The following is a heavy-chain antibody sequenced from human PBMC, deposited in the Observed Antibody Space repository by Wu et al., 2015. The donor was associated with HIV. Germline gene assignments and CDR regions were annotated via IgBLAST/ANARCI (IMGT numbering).Heavy chain of an antibody. V-gene: IGHV1-69*01. J-gene: IGHJ4*02. CDR3: ARDDVLGTSFDY. Sequence: QVQLVQSGAEVKKPGASVKVSCKASGYTFTDYYIHWVRQAPGQGLEWMGGITPLFGTANYAQKFQGRVTITADESTSTGYMELNSLNSDDTAVYYCARDDVLGTSFDYWGQGTLVTVSS. CDR1: GYTFTDYY. D-gene: IGHD3-16*01. CDR2: ITPLFGTA.